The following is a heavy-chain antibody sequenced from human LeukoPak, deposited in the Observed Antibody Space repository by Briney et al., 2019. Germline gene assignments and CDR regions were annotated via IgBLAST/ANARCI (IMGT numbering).Heavy chain of an antibody. CDR1: GGSISSSGYY. V-gene: IGHV4-39*01. J-gene: IGHJ4*02. CDR3: ARHVAGLDY. Sequence: PSETLSLTCTVSGGSISSSGYYWGWIRQPPGKGLEWIGSIYYSGSTYYNPSLKSRVTISVDTSKNQFSLKLSSVTAADTAVYYCARHVAGLDYWGQGTLVTVSS. CDR2: IYYSGST.